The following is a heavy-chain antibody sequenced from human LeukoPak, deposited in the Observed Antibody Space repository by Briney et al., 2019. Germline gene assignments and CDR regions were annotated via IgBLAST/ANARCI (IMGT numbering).Heavy chain of an antibody. CDR2: ISSSSSYI. Sequence: GGSLRLSCAVSGFTLSSYSMNWVRQAPGKGLEWVSSISSSSSYIYYADSVKGRFTISRDNAKNSLYLQMNSLRAEDTAVYYCARFRYSGYDDTDAFDIWGQGTMVTVSS. D-gene: IGHD5-12*01. CDR3: ARFRYSGYDDTDAFDI. J-gene: IGHJ3*02. V-gene: IGHV3-21*01. CDR1: GFTLSSYS.